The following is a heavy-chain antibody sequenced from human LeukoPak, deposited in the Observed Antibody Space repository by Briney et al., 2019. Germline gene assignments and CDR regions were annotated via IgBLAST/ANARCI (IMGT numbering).Heavy chain of an antibody. CDR3: ARDRNGVLLWFGELLNY. D-gene: IGHD3-10*01. V-gene: IGHV3-30*02. CDR1: GFTFSSYG. Sequence: GGSLRLSCAASGFTFSSYGMHWVRQAPGKGLEWVAFIRYDGSNKYYADSVKGRFTISRDNAKNSLYLQMNSLRAEDTAVYYCARDRNGVLLWFGELLNYWGQGTLVTVSS. J-gene: IGHJ4*02. CDR2: IRYDGSNK.